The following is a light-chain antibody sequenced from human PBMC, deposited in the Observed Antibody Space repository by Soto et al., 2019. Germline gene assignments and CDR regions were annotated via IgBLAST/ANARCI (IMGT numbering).Light chain of an antibody. J-gene: IGKJ1*01. CDR1: QNILYSSDNKNN. V-gene: IGKV4-1*01. CDR3: QQYYSTPRT. CDR2: WAS. Sequence: DIVMTQSPDSLAVSLAERATTNCKSSQNILYSSDNKNNLAWYQQKPGQPPKLLIYWASTRESGVPDRFSGSGSGTDFTLTISSLQAEDVAVYFCQQYYSTPRTFGQGTKVEIK.